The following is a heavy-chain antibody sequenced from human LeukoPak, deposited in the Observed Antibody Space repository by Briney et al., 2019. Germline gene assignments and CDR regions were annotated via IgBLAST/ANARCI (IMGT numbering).Heavy chain of an antibody. D-gene: IGHD3-10*01. CDR3: ARDRGSGSYGPMSY. V-gene: IGHV4-30-4*01. Sequence: PSQTLSLTCTVSGGSISSGDFYWSWIRQTPGKGLEWIGHIYYSGSTYSIPSLKRRVTISVDTSKKQFSLKLSSVTAADTAVYYCARDRGSGSYGPMSYWGQGILVTVSS. CDR2: IYYSGST. J-gene: IGHJ4*02. CDR1: GGSISSGDFY.